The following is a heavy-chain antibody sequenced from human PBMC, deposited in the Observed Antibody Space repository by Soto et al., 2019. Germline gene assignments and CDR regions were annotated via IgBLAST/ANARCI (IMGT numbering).Heavy chain of an antibody. V-gene: IGHV1-2*02. J-gene: IGHJ6*02. CDR2: INPNSGGT. CDR3: AVKDPTERYYYGMDV. Sequence: ASVKVSCKASGYTFTGYYMHWVRQAPGQGLEWMGWINPNSGGTNYAQKFQGRVTMTRDASISTAYMELSRLRSDDTAVYYCAVKDPTERYYYGMDVWGQGTTVTVSS. CDR1: GYTFTGYY. D-gene: IGHD1-1*01.